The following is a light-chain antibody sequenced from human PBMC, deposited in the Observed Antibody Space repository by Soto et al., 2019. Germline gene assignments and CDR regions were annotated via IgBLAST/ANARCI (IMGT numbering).Light chain of an antibody. V-gene: IGKV1-5*03. CDR1: QSISSW. J-gene: IGKJ4*01. CDR2: KAS. Sequence: DIQMTQSPSNLSASVGDRVTITCRASQSISSWLAWYLQKPGKAPKLLIYKASSLESGVPSRFSGSGSGTEFTLTISSLQPCDFATYCCQQYNSYPLSFGGGNNVEIK. CDR3: QQYNSYPLS.